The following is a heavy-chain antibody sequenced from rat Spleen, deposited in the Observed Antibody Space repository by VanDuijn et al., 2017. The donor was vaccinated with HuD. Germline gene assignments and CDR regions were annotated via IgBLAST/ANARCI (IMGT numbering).Heavy chain of an antibody. V-gene: IGHV5-20*01. J-gene: IGHJ3*01. CDR1: GFTFNDYY. Sequence: EVQLVESGGGLVQPGRSMRLSCAASGFTFNDYYMAWVRQAPEKGLEWVACIHYDGGSTYYRDSVKGRFTISRDNAKSSLYLQMDSLRSEDTATYYCTTWPYDSSLNWFPYWCQATLVTVSS. CDR2: IHYDGGST. CDR3: TTWPYDSSLNWFPY. D-gene: IGHD1-2*01.